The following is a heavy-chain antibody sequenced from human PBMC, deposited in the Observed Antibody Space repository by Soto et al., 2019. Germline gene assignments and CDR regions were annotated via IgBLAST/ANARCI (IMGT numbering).Heavy chain of an antibody. CDR3: ARETYYDFWSGYLGYGMDV. D-gene: IGHD3-3*01. Sequence: ASETLSLTGTVSGGSISSGDYYWSWIRQPPGKGLEWIGYIYYSGSTYYNPSLKSRVTISVDTSKNQFSLKLSSVTAADTAVYYCARETYYDFWSGYLGYGMDVWGQGTTVTVSS. CDR1: GGSISSGDYY. J-gene: IGHJ6*02. V-gene: IGHV4-30-4*01. CDR2: IYYSGST.